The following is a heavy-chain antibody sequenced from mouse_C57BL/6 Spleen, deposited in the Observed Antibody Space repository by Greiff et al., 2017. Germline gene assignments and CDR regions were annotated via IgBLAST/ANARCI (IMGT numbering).Heavy chain of an antibody. CDR1: GYTFTSYW. CDR2: IYPGSGST. Sequence: QVQLQQPGAELVKPGASVKMSCKASGYTFTSYWITWVKQRPGQGLEWIGDIYPGSGSTNYNEKFKSKATLTVDTSSSTAYMQLSSLTSEDSAVYYCARWYYDYHYVDYWGQGTTLTVSS. V-gene: IGHV1-55*01. CDR3: ARWYYDYHYVDY. J-gene: IGHJ2*01. D-gene: IGHD2-4*01.